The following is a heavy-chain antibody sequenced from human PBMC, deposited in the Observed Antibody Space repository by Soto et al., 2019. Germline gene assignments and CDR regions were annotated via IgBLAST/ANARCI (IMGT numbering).Heavy chain of an antibody. CDR1: GSSFSAYY. Sequence: PSETLSLTCGVSGSSFSAYYWTWIRQPPGKGLEWIGEINHSGSTSYNPSLKSRVTISVDASTNQFSLHLSSVTATDTAVYYCASQYSSSWYVGPLNYWGQGILVTVSS. J-gene: IGHJ4*02. CDR2: INHSGST. D-gene: IGHD6-13*01. V-gene: IGHV4-34*01. CDR3: ASQYSSSWYVGPLNY.